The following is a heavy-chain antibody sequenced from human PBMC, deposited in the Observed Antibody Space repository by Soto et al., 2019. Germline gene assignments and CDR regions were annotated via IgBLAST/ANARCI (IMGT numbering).Heavy chain of an antibody. CDR3: ARWVEVSLDYFDS. Sequence: SETLSLTCSVSRGSMTNDYYYWGWVRQRPGKGLEWIGHIFHSGRTYYNPSLKSRLSIGVDTSINRFPLNLNSLTAADTAVYYCARWVEVSLDYFDSWGPGISVTVSS. D-gene: IGHD1-1*01. CDR1: RGSMTNDYYY. V-gene: IGHV4-31*03. J-gene: IGHJ4*02. CDR2: IFHSGRT.